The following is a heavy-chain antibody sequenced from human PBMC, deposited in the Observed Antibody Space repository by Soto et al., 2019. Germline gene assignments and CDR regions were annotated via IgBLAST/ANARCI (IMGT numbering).Heavy chain of an antibody. V-gene: IGHV1-18*01. CDR1: GYTFTSYG. CDR3: ASGIVVVHAAMSRRTYYYYYYGMDV. CDR2: ISAYNGKT. J-gene: IGHJ6*02. Sequence: AAVKVSCKASGYTFTSYGISWVRQAPGQGLEWMGWISAYNGKTNYAQKLQGRVTMTTDTSTSTAYMELRSLRSDDTAVYYCASGIVVVHAAMSRRTYYYYYYGMDVWGLGTTVTVSS. D-gene: IGHD2-2*01.